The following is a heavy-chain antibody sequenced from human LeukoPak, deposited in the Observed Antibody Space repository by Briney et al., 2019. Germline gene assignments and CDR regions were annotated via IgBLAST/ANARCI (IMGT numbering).Heavy chain of an antibody. CDR2: IYSSGNT. J-gene: IGHJ4*02. CDR1: DSSISNYY. V-gene: IGHV4-59*08. CDR3: ARRYAASPGERFDY. D-gene: IGHD2-2*01. Sequence: SETLSFTRTAADSSISNYYWTLIRQPPGKGLEWIGYIYSSGNTNYNPSLNSRVTISLDTSKNQFSLMLRSLTAADTAVYYCARRYAASPGERFDYWGQGTLGTVSS.